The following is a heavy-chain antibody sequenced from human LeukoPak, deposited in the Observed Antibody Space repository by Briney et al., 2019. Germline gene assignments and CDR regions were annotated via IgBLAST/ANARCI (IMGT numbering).Heavy chain of an antibody. V-gene: IGHV3-30*18. Sequence: PGRSLRLSCAASRFTFSRLGIPWVRPAPGQGLGWGALTSFDGSKKYYADSVKGRFSISRDNSKNTLYLQMNSLIPDDTAVYYCAKGRQQWWTFDALDIWGQGTMVTVS. J-gene: IGHJ3*02. CDR2: TSFDGSKK. CDR3: AKGRQQWWTFDALDI. CDR1: RFTFSRLG. D-gene: IGHD5-18*01.